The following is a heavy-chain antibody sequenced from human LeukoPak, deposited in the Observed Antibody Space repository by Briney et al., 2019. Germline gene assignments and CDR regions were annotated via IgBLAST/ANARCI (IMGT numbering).Heavy chain of an antibody. J-gene: IGHJ4*02. Sequence: GGSLRLSCAASGFTFSSYAMSWVRQAPGKGLEWISTVSGNGGSTYYADSVKGRFTISRDNSKSTLYLQMNSLRAEDTAIYYCAEDLRSGSNYGFFDYWGQGTLVTVSS. D-gene: IGHD3-10*01. CDR1: GFTFSSYA. CDR3: AEDLRSGSNYGFFDY. V-gene: IGHV3-23*01. CDR2: VSGNGGST.